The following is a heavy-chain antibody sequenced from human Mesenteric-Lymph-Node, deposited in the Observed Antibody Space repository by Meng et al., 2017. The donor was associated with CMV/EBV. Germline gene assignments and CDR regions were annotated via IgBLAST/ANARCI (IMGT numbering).Heavy chain of an antibody. V-gene: IGHV3-30-3*01. CDR1: GFTFSSYW. CDR3: ARAIDY. D-gene: IGHD5-12*01. J-gene: IGHJ4*02. Sequence: GESLKISCAASGFTFSSYWMSWVRQAPGKGLEWVAVISYDGSNKYYADSVKGRFTISRDNSKNTLYLQMNSLRAEDTAVYYCARAIDYWGQGTLVTVSS. CDR2: ISYDGSNK.